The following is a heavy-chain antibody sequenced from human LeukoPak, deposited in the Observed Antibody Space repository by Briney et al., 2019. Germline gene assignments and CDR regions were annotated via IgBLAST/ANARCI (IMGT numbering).Heavy chain of an antibody. CDR1: GGSISSYY. CDR3: ARGRDGYNYGSNAFDI. V-gene: IGHV4-59*01. CDR2: IYYSGST. J-gene: IGHJ3*02. D-gene: IGHD5-24*01. Sequence: PSETLSLTCTVSGGSISSYYWSWIRQPPGKGLEWIGYIYYSGSTNYNPSLKSRVTISVDTSKNQFSLKLSSVTAADTAVYYCARGRDGYNYGSNAFDIWGQGTMVTVSS.